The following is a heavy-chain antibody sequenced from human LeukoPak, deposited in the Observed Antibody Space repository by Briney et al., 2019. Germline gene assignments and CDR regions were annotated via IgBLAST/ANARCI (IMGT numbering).Heavy chain of an antibody. CDR1: GFTFSSYA. D-gene: IGHD3-10*01. CDR2: ISGSGGST. V-gene: IGHV3-23*01. Sequence: GGSLRLSCAASGFTFSSYAMSWVRQAPGKGLEWVSAISGSGGSTYYADSVKGRFTISRDNSKNTLYLQMNSLRAEDTAVYYCAKDRTYGSGTDPMDYWGQGTLVTVSS. J-gene: IGHJ4*02. CDR3: AKDRTYGSGTDPMDY.